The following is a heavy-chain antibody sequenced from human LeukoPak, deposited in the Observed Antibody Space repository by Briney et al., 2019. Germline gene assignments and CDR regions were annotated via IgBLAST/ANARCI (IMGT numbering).Heavy chain of an antibody. CDR2: ISAYNGNT. V-gene: IGHV1-18*01. J-gene: IGHJ4*02. D-gene: IGHD6-19*01. CDR1: GYTFTSYG. CDR3: ARMVRRGLVRGYFDY. Sequence: ASVKVSCKASGYTFTSYGISWVRQAPGQGLEWMGWISAYNGNTNYAQKLQGRVTMTTDTSTSTAYMELRSLRSDDTAVYYCARMVRRGLVRGYFDYWGQGTLVTVSS.